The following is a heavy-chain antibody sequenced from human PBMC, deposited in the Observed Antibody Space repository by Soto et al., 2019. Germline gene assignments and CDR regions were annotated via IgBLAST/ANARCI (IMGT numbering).Heavy chain of an antibody. V-gene: IGHV3-7*01. CDR1: GFTFSSYW. D-gene: IGHD3-10*01. J-gene: IGHJ5*02. Sequence: PGGSLRLSCAASGFTFSSYWMSWVRQAPGKGLEWVANIKQDGSEKYYVDSVKGRFTISRDNAKNSLYLQMNSLRAEDTAVYYCARGLSYSSRRYNWFDPWGQGTLVTVS. CDR2: IKQDGSEK. CDR3: ARGLSYSSRRYNWFDP.